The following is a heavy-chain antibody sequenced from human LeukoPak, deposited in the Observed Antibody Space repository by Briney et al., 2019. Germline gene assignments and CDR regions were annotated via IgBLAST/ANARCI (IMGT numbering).Heavy chain of an antibody. Sequence: SGKSLRLSCAASGFTFSNYGIHWVRQAPGKGLEWVAIIWFDGSNKYYADSVKGRFSISRDNSKNTVHLQMNSLRAEDTAVYYCARDHLPARTEYYFDYWGQGTLVTVSS. CDR3: ARDHLPARTEYYFDY. CDR1: GFTFSNYG. D-gene: IGHD1-14*01. V-gene: IGHV3-33*01. CDR2: IWFDGSNK. J-gene: IGHJ4*02.